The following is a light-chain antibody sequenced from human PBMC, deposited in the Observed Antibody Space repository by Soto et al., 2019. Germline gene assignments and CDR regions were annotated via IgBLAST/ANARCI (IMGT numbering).Light chain of an antibody. V-gene: IGKV1-5*03. CDR3: QQSYSTTLT. CDR2: DAS. Sequence: DIQMSQSPATLSASLGDRVTITCWASQSISSWLAWYQQERGKAPKLRIYDASTLDSGVPSRFSGSGSGTDCTLTISRLHPEDFSPYYCQQSYSTTLTFGGGTMVAIK. CDR1: QSISSW. J-gene: IGKJ4*01.